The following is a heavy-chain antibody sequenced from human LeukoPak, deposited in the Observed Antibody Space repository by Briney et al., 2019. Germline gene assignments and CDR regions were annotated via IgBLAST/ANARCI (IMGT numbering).Heavy chain of an antibody. CDR1: GGYISTYY. Sequence: SDTLSLTCTVSGGYISTYYWSWLRQPPGKGLEWVGYIYYNGGTNYNPSLKRRVTISVDTSKNQFSLKLSSVTAADTAVYYCARAHGRIQLWLRGDFDYWGQGTLVTVSS. D-gene: IGHD5-18*01. V-gene: IGHV4-59*07. J-gene: IGHJ4*02. CDR2: IYYNGGT. CDR3: ARAHGRIQLWLRGDFDY.